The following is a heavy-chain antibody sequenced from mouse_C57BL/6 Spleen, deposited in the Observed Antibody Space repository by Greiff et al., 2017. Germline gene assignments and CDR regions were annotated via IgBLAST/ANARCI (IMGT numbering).Heavy chain of an antibody. CDR3: ARKEPGPFAY. Sequence: QVQLKQPGAELVKPGASVKLSCKASGYTFTSYWMHWVKQRPGQGLEWIGMIHPNSGSTNYNEKFKSKATLTVDKSSSTAYMQLSSLTSEDSAVYYCARKEPGPFAYWGQGTLVTVSA. CDR2: IHPNSGST. V-gene: IGHV1-64*01. CDR1: GYTFTSYW. J-gene: IGHJ3*01.